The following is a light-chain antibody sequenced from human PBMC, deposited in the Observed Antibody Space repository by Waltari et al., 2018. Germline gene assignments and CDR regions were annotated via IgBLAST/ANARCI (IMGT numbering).Light chain of an antibody. Sequence: QLVLTHSPSASASLGASLKLTCTLSRGHSRYAMAWHQQQPEKGPRYLMKLNSDGSHSKGDGIPDRFSGSSSGAERYLTISSLQSEDEADYYCQTWGTGIPVVFGGGTKLTVL. CDR1: RGHSRYA. CDR3: QTWGTGIPVV. V-gene: IGLV4-69*01. CDR2: LNSDGSH. J-gene: IGLJ2*01.